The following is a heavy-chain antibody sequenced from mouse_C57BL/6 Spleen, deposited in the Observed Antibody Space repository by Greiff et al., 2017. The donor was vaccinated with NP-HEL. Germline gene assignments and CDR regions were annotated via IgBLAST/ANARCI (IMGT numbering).Heavy chain of an antibody. D-gene: IGHD2-4*01. V-gene: IGHV1-78*01. CDR3: ANDYDERDYAMDY. Sequence: VQLQQSDAELVKPGASVKISCKVSGYTFTDHTIHWMKQRPEQGLEWIGYIYPRDGSTQYNEKFKGKATLTADKSSSTAYMQLNSLTSEDSAVYFCANDYDERDYAMDYWGQGTSVTVSS. CDR2: IYPRDGST. CDR1: GYTFTDHT. J-gene: IGHJ4*01.